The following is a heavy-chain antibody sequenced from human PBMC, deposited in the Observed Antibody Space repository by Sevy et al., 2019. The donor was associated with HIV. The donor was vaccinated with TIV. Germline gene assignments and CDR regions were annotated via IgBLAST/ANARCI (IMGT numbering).Heavy chain of an antibody. CDR1: GVSIIGYF. CDR2: VRYGAST. J-gene: IGHJ4*02. D-gene: IGHD1-26*01. CDR3: ARHQEGGTYPLDY. V-gene: IGHV4-59*08. Sequence: SETLSLTCTVSGVSIIGYFWSWIRQFPGKGLEYIGHVRYGASTYSNPSLKSRLTMSLDTSTNQFSLRLTSVTAADTALYFCARHQEGGTYPLDYWGQGTLVTVSS.